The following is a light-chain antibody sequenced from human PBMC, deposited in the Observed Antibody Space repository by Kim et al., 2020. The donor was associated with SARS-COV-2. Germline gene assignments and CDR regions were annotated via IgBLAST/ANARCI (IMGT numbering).Light chain of an antibody. Sequence: RATLNCKSSQTVLYNSNNKNYLAWYQKKPGQAPKLLIYWASIRESGVSDRFSGSGSETDFTLTISSLQAEDVAVYYCQQYYSTPPSFGQGTKLEIK. CDR3: QQYYSTPPS. J-gene: IGKJ2*03. CDR2: WAS. CDR1: QTVLYNSNNKNY. V-gene: IGKV4-1*01.